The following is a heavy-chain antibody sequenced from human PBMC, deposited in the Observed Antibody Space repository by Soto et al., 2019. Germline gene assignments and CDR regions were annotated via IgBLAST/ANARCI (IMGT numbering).Heavy chain of an antibody. V-gene: IGHV3-43*01. Sequence: QPGGSMRLSCAASGFTFDDYTMHWVRQAPGKGLEWVSLISWDGGSTYYADSVKGRFTISRDNSKNSLYLQMNSLRTEDTALYYCAKDSGYNLDHGMAVWCQGTTVTVA. J-gene: IGHJ6*01. CDR2: ISWDGGST. D-gene: IGHD5-12*01. CDR1: GFTFDDYT. CDR3: AKDSGYNLDHGMAV.